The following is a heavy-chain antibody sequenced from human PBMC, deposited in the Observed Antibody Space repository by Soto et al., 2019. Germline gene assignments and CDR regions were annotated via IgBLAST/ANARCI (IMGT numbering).Heavy chain of an antibody. Sequence: EVQLLESGGGLVQPGGSLRLSCAASGFTFSSYAMIWIRQVPGKWLEWVSILYGSGRGIHYADSVKGRFTISRDHSAYAVYLHMNNQRVEDTAVYYCAKDAVAGDVVWLAHAWGRGTAVTVSS. V-gene: IGHV3-23*01. CDR2: LYGSGRGI. D-gene: IGHD4-17*01. CDR3: AKDAVAGDVVWLAHA. CDR1: GFTFSSYA. J-gene: IGHJ5*02.